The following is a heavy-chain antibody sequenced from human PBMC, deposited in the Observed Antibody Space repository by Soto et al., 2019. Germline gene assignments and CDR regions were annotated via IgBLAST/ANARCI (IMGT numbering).Heavy chain of an antibody. D-gene: IGHD2-21*01. Sequence: GGSLRLSCAASGFTFSSYGMHWVRQAPGKGLEWVAVIWYDGSNKYYADSVKGRFTISRDNSKNTLYLQMNSLRAEDTAVYYCASATNCGGDCYTFDYWGQGTLVTVSS. CDR2: IWYDGSNK. V-gene: IGHV3-33*01. J-gene: IGHJ4*02. CDR1: GFTFSSYG. CDR3: ASATNCGGDCYTFDY.